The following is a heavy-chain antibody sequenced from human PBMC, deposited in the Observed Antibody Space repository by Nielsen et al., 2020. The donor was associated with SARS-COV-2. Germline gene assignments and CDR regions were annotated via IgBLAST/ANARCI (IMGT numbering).Heavy chain of an antibody. CDR2: ISGSGGST. Sequence: GESLKISCAASGFTFSNYVMSWVRQAPGKGLEWVSAISGSGGSTYYADSVKGRFTISRDNSKNTLYLQMNSLRAEDTAVYYCAKAPEGVFDWYFDLWGRGTLVTVSS. CDR3: AKAPEGVFDWYFDL. CDR1: GFTFSNYV. V-gene: IGHV3-23*01. J-gene: IGHJ2*01. D-gene: IGHD3-3*01.